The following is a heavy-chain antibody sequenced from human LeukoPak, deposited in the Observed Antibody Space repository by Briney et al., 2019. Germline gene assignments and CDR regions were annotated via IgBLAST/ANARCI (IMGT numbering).Heavy chain of an antibody. CDR1: GGSISSYY. CDR3: AKDRRITIFGVVIF. D-gene: IGHD3-3*01. V-gene: IGHV3-23*01. Sequence: ETLSLTCTVSGGSISSYYWSWVRQAPGKGLEWVSAISGSGGSTYYADSVKGRFTISRDNSKNTLYLQMNSLRAKDTAVYYCAKDRRITIFGVVIFWGQGTLVTVSS. CDR2: ISGSGGST. J-gene: IGHJ4*02.